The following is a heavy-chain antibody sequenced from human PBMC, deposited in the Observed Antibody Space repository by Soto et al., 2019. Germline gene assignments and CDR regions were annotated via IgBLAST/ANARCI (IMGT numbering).Heavy chain of an antibody. CDR3: TTVIIFHMTFVT. CDR2: LDPEDGET. Sequence: ASVKVSCKVSGYTLTELSMHWVRQAPGKGLEWMGGLDPEDGETIYAQKFQGRVTMTEDTSTDTAYMELTNLRAGDTAIYYCTTVIIFHMTFVTWGQGTPVTVSS. D-gene: IGHD2-21*01. CDR1: GYTLTELS. V-gene: IGHV1-24*01. J-gene: IGHJ5*02.